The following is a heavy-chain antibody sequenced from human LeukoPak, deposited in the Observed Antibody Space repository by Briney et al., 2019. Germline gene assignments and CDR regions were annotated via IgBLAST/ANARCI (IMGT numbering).Heavy chain of an antibody. J-gene: IGHJ1*01. CDR2: MNNDGTDI. CDR3: ARVGYYDSSGYYAYLQH. V-gene: IGHV3-74*01. D-gene: IGHD3-22*01. CDR1: GFAFGSYW. Sequence: GALRLSCAASGFAFGSYWMHWVRQAPGKGLEWISRMNNDGTDISYADSVKGRFTISRDNAKNTLYLQVNSLRAEDTAVYYCARVGYYDSSGYYAYLQHWGQGTLVTVSS.